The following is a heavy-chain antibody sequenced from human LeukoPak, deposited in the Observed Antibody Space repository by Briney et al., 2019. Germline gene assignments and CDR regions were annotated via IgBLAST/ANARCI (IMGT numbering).Heavy chain of an antibody. CDR2: ITWSGGT. Sequence: GRSLRLSCAASGFSFEDYGMSWVRQAPGKGLEWVSGITWSGGTGYADSVKGRFTISRDNAKNSLYLQMNSLRVEDTALYYCARDRQYYGSGSYSIDNWGQGTLVTVSS. V-gene: IGHV3-20*04. CDR1: GFSFEDYG. D-gene: IGHD3-10*01. J-gene: IGHJ4*02. CDR3: ARDRQYYGSGSYSIDN.